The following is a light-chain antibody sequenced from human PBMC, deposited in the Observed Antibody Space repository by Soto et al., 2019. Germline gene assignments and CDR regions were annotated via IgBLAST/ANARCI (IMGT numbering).Light chain of an antibody. CDR2: GAS. CDR3: QQYGSSPWT. Sequence: EIVLTHSPGTLSLSPGERATLSCRASQSVSSSYLAWYQQKPGQAPRLPIYGASSRATGIPDRFSGSGSGTDFTLTISRLEPEDFAVYYCQQYGSSPWTFGQGTKVDIK. J-gene: IGKJ1*01. CDR1: QSVSSSY. V-gene: IGKV3-20*01.